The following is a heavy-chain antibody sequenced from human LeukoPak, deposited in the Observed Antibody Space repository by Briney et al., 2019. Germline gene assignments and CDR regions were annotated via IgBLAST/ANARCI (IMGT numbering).Heavy chain of an antibody. J-gene: IGHJ4*02. CDR2: MNPNSGNT. Sequence: GASVKVSCKASGYTFTSYDINWVRQATGQGLEWMGWMNPNSGNTGYAQKFQGRVTMTRNTSISTAYMELSSLRSEDTAVYYCARDMECSGGSCYFSPDYWGQGTLVTVSS. V-gene: IGHV1-8*01. CDR3: ARDMECSGGSCYFSPDY. D-gene: IGHD2-15*01. CDR1: GYTFTSYD.